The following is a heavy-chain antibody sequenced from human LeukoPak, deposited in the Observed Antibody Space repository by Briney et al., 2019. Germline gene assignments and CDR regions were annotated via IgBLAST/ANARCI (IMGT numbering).Heavy chain of an antibody. J-gene: IGHJ4*02. CDR3: AKRDANYDFWSGYFH. CDR2: IRYDGSDK. Sequence: GGSLRLSCAAYEFTFSNYDMHWVRQAPGKGLEWVAVIRYDGSDKYYADSVKGRFTISRDNSKNTLYLQMNSLRAEDTAVYYCAKRDANYDFWSGYFHWGQGTLVTVSS. CDR1: EFTFSNYD. D-gene: IGHD3-3*01. V-gene: IGHV3-30*02.